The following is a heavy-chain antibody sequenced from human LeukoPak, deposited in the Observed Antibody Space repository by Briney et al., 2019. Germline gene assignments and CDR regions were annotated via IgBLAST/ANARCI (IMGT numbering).Heavy chain of an antibody. D-gene: IGHD3-10*01. Sequence: GASVKVSCKASGYTFTGYYLHWVRQAPGQGLEWMGWISGYNGNTNYENLQGRVTMTTDTSTSTAYMELRSLRSDDTAVYYCARDHGLWFGELSKDFNWFDPWGQGTLVTVSS. CDR1: GYTFTGYY. V-gene: IGHV1-18*04. J-gene: IGHJ5*02. CDR3: ARDHGLWFGELSKDFNWFDP. CDR2: ISGYNGNT.